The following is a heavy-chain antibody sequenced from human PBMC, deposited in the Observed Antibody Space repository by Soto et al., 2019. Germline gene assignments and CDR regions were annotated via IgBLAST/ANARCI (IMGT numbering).Heavy chain of an antibody. Sequence: ASVKVSCKAFGYTFTSYAIHWVRQAPGQRLEWMGWINAGNGNTKYSQKFQGRVTITRDTSASTAYMELTSLRSEDTAVYYCARDLANGSPDDWGQGTLVTVSS. J-gene: IGHJ4*02. CDR3: ARDLANGSPDD. CDR1: GYTFTSYA. D-gene: IGHD2-15*01. CDR2: INAGNGNT. V-gene: IGHV1-3*01.